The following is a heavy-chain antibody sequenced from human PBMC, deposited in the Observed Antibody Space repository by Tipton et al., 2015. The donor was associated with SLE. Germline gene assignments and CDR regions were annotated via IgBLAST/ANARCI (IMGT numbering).Heavy chain of an antibody. D-gene: IGHD2/OR15-2a*01. CDR3: AKGEYNSSPFDH. Sequence: SLRLSCASSGFIFSDYSMAWFRQAPGKGLEWVSSISSGSSDIYYADSMKGRFTISRDSSKNTLWLQMNSLRGEDTAVYYCAKGEYNSSPFDHWGQGTLVTVSS. CDR2: ISSGSSDI. J-gene: IGHJ4*02. CDR1: GFIFSDYS. V-gene: IGHV3-21*01.